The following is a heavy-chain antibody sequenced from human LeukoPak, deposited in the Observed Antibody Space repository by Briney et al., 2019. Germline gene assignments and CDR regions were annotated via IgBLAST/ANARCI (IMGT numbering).Heavy chain of an antibody. CDR3: ARDLGRFPY. CDR2: IIPIFGTA. D-gene: IGHD1-26*01. Sequence: GASVTVSCTASGGTFSSYAISWVRQAPGQGLEWMGGIIPIFGTANYAQKFQGRVTIAADESTSTAYIELSSLRSEDTAVYYCARDLGRFPYWGQGTLVTVSS. V-gene: IGHV1-69*13. CDR1: GGTFSSYA. J-gene: IGHJ4*02.